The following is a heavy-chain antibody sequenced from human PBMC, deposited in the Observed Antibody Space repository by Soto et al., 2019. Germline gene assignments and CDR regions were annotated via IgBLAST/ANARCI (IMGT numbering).Heavy chain of an antibody. CDR2: IYYSGST. D-gene: IGHD6-19*01. Sequence: QVQLQESGPGLVKPSETLSLTCTVSGGSISSYYWSWIRQPPGKGLEWIGYIYYSGSTNYNPSLKSRVTISVDTSKNQFSLKLSSVTAADTAVYYSASASVAGRFDYWGQGTLVTVSS. CDR3: ASASVAGRFDY. J-gene: IGHJ4*02. CDR1: GGSISSYY. V-gene: IGHV4-59*01.